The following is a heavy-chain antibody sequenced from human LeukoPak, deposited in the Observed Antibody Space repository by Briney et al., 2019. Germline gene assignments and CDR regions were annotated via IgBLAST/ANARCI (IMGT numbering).Heavy chain of an antibody. CDR3: ARDWPTVIADF. J-gene: IGHJ1*01. CDR2: IRADNGDT. Sequence: ASVKVSCKTSGYKFLSHGISWVRQAPGQGLEWLGWIRADNGDTRFAQKFQGRFTMTTDTSTSTAHMELRGLRSDDTAVYYCARDWPTVIADFWGQGTLVSASS. V-gene: IGHV1-18*04. CDR1: GYKFLSHG. D-gene: IGHD4-11*01.